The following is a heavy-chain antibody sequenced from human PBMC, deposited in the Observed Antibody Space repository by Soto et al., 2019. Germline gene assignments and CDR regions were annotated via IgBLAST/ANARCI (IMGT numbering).Heavy chain of an antibody. V-gene: IGHV1-2*02. J-gene: IGHJ4*02. CDR3: ARSLSTIGARPDY. CDR2: INPNSGDA. Sequence: ASVKVSCKASGYTFTGYYIHWVRQAPGQGLEWMGWINPNSGDAKYAQKFQGRVTMTRDTSTAHMELSTLRSDDTAVYYCARSLSTIGARPDYWGQGTLVTVSS. D-gene: IGHD6-6*01. CDR1: GYTFTGYY.